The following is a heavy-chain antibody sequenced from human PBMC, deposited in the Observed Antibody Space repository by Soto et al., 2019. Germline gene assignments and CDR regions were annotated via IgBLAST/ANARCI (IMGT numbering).Heavy chain of an antibody. CDR1: GDSISNSRFY. J-gene: IGHJ5*02. Sequence: PSETLSLTCGVSGDSISNSRFYWAWIRQPPGEGLEWIGSIYNTGNAYYNPSLKSRVTISVDTSKNQFSLKVTSVTAADTALYYCARDYFDSSDYTTNWFDPWGQGTLVTVSS. D-gene: IGHD3-22*01. CDR3: ARDYFDSSDYTTNWFDP. V-gene: IGHV4-39*01. CDR2: IYNTGNA.